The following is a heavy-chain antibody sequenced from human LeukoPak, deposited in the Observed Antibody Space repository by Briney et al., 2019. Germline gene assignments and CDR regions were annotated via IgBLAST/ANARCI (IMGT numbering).Heavy chain of an antibody. CDR3: ARKVGRGGYSYGYKGWFDP. V-gene: IGHV4-39*07. D-gene: IGHD5-18*01. J-gene: IGHJ5*02. Sequence: SETLSLTCTVAGDSISSSSYFWGWIRQPPGRGLEWIGSIYYSGSTYINPSLKSRVTISLDTSKNQFSLKLSSVTAADTAVYYCARKVGRGGYSYGYKGWFDPWGQGTLVTVSS. CDR1: GDSISSSSYF. CDR2: IYYSGST.